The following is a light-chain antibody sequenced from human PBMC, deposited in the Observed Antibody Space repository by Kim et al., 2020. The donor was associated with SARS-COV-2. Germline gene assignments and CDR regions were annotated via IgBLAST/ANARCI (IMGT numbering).Light chain of an antibody. Sequence: IGPTSRFPSKGHTVKGYYANWNQKKPGQAPPLVIYAYDNRPSGIPGRFSGSSSGNTASLTITGAQAEDEADYYCQSRDTSGNHWVFGGGTQLTVL. CDR3: QSRDTSGNHWV. J-gene: IGLJ3*02. CDR2: AYD. CDR1: TVKGYY. V-gene: IGLV3-19*01.